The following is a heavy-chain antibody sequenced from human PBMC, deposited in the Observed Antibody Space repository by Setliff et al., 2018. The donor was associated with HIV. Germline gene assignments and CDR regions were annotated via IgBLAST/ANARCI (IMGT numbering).Heavy chain of an antibody. D-gene: IGHD1-26*01. J-gene: IGHJ4*02. CDR2: IYHSGTT. CDR3: AKDRSGSYRAFDY. CDR1: GYSISSGYH. Sequence: PSETLSLTCTVSGYSISSGYHWGWIRQAPGRGLEWIGNIYHSGTTSYNPSLKSRVTISIDTSNSQFSLNLRSVTAADTAVYYCAKDRSGSYRAFDYWGPGILVTVSS. V-gene: IGHV4-38-2*02.